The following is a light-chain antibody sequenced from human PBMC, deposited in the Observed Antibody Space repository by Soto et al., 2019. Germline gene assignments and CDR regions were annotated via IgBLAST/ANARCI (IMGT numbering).Light chain of an antibody. V-gene: IGKV1-5*01. CDR3: QQYNNYSWT. CDR2: DAF. Sequence: DIQMTQSPSTLSASVGDRVTITCRASQSISSWLAGYQQKPGKAHKLLIYDAFSLEGWLPSRFSGSGSGTEFPLTISRLQPDDFATYYFQQYNNYSWTFGPGTQVEIK. J-gene: IGKJ1*01. CDR1: QSISSW.